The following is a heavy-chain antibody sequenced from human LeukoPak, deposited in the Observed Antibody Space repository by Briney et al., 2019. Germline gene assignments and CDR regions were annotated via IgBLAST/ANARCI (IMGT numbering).Heavy chain of an antibody. CDR2: ISGGGGNT. J-gene: IGHJ4*02. CDR3: ANSACSGGSCYSGRFDY. D-gene: IGHD2-15*01. Sequence: PGGSLRLSCAASGFTFSNYAMSWVRQAPGKGLEWVSAISGGGGNTYYADSVKGRFTISRDNSKNTLYLQMNSLRAEDTAVYYCANSACSGGSCYSGRFDYWGQGTLVTVSS. V-gene: IGHV3-23*01. CDR1: GFTFSNYA.